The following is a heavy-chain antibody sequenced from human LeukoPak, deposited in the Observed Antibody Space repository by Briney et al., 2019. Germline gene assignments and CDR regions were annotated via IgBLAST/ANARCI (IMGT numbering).Heavy chain of an antibody. Sequence: PGRSLRLSCAASGFTFDDYAMHWVRQAPGKGLEWVSGISWNSGSIGYADSMKGRFTISRDNAKNSLYLQMNSLRAEDTALNYCAKDTGSWPGGFNWYFDLWGRGTLVTVSS. V-gene: IGHV3-9*01. D-gene: IGHD3-16*01. CDR3: AKDTGSWPGGFNWYFDL. J-gene: IGHJ2*01. CDR2: ISWNSGSI. CDR1: GFTFDDYA.